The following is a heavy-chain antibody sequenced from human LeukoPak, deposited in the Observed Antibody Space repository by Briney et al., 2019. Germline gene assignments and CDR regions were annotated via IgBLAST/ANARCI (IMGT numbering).Heavy chain of an antibody. CDR1: GGSFSGYY. V-gene: IGHV4-34*01. D-gene: IGHD2-15*01. CDR2: INHSGST. Sequence: SETLSLTCAVYGGSFSGYYWSWIRQPPGKGLEWIGEINHSGSTNYNPSLKSRVTISVDTSKNQFSLKLSSVTAADTAVYYCARGASEYCSGGSCYSDYWGQGTLVTVSS. J-gene: IGHJ4*02. CDR3: ARGASEYCSGGSCYSDY.